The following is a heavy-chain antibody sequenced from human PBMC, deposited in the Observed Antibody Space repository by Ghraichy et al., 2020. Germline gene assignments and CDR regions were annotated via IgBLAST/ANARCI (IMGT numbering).Heavy chain of an antibody. D-gene: IGHD2-8*02. CDR3: ARFVTGLSTYYYYGMDV. V-gene: IGHV4-34*01. Sequence: SETLSLTCAVYGGSFSGYYWSWIRQPPGKGLEWIGEINHSGSTNYNPSLKSRVTISVDTSKNQFSLKLSSVTAADTAVYYCARFVTGLSTYYYYGMDVWGQGTTVTVSS. CDR1: GGSFSGYY. J-gene: IGHJ6*02. CDR2: INHSGST.